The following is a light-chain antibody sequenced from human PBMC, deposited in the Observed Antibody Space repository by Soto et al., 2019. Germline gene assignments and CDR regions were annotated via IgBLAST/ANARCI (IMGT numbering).Light chain of an antibody. V-gene: IGKV3-11*01. CDR1: QTVSSS. CDR3: QQYNNWPRT. J-gene: IGKJ1*01. Sequence: EIVMTQSPATLSVSPGERATLSCRASQTVSSSLAWYQQKPGQAPRLLIYEASNRATGIPARFSGSGSGADFTLTISSLEPEDFAVYYCQQYNNWPRTFGQGTKVDIK. CDR2: EAS.